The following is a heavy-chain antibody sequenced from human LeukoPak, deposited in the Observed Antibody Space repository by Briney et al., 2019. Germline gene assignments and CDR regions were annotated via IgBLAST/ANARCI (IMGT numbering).Heavy chain of an antibody. CDR3: ARVFPSLGFGELHYYFDY. D-gene: IGHD3-10*01. V-gene: IGHV3-48*03. Sequence: PGGALRHSCGASGFTFSSYEMNWVPEARGQGLEWVSHNSSSGSTRYYADAVKGRFIISTDNAKSSLYLQMNSLRAEDTAVYYCARVFPSLGFGELHYYFDYWGQGTLVTVSS. CDR1: GFTFSSYE. CDR2: NSSSGSTR. J-gene: IGHJ4*02.